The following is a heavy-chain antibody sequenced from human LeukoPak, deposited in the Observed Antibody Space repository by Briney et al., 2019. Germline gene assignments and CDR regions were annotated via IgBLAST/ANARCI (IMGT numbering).Heavy chain of an antibody. Sequence: GGSLRLSCAASGFTFSRYWMSWVRQAPGKGLEWVANIKQDGSEKYYVDSVKGRFTISRDNAKNSLYLQMNSLRAEDTAVYYCASQPGIAAPVDYWGQGTLVTVSS. CDR1: GFTFSRYW. CDR3: ASQPGIAAPVDY. D-gene: IGHD6-6*01. J-gene: IGHJ4*02. CDR2: IKQDGSEK. V-gene: IGHV3-7*01.